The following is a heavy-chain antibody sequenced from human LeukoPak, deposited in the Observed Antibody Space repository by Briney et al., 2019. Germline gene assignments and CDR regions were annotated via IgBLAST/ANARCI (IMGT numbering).Heavy chain of an antibody. CDR3: ARLPYYYDNSGFRDYHYYMDV. Sequence: SETLSLTCTVSGDSISRYYWTWIRQPPGKGLEWIGYMFYSGSNTYNPSLKSRITISVDTSKNQFSLKLRSVTAADTAVYYCARLPYYYDNSGFRDYHYYMDVWGKGTTVNVFS. CDR1: GDSISRYY. CDR2: MFYSGSN. V-gene: IGHV4-59*08. D-gene: IGHD3-22*01. J-gene: IGHJ6*03.